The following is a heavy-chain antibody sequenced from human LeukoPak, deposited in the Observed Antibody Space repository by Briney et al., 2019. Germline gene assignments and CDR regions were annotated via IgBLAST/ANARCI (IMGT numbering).Heavy chain of an antibody. J-gene: IGHJ3*02. D-gene: IGHD3-22*01. V-gene: IGHV1-18*01. CDR1: GYTFTSYG. Sequence: DSVKVSCKASGYTFTSYGISWVRQAPGQGLEWMGWIITYNSKTNYAQKFKGRVTMTTNTSTSTVYMELRSLRSDDTAVYYCARDYYDSSGYSFDVFDIWGQGTMVTV. CDR2: IITYNSKT. CDR3: ARDYYDSSGYSFDVFDI.